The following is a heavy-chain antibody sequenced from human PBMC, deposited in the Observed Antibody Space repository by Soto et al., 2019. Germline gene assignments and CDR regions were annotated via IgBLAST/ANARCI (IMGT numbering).Heavy chain of an antibody. D-gene: IGHD4-17*01. Sequence: GGSLRLSCAASGFTFSDYYMSWIRQAPGKGLEWVSYISSSGSTIYYADSVKGRFTISSDNAKNSLHLQMNSLRAEETAVYYCARYYGDYAGSYSFDYWGQGTLVTVSS. J-gene: IGHJ4*02. CDR1: GFTFSDYY. V-gene: IGHV3-11*01. CDR3: ARYYGDYAGSYSFDY. CDR2: ISSSGSTI.